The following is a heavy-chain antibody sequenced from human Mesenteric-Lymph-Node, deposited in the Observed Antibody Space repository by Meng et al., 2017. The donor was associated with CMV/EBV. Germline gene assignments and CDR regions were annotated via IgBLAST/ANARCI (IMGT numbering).Heavy chain of an antibody. V-gene: IGHV1-2*02. D-gene: IGHD6-6*01. Sequence: ASVKVSCKASGYTFTGYYMHWVRQAPGQGLEWMGWINPNSGDTNYAQKFQGRVTMTRDTSISTAYMDLSRLRSDDTAVYYCARVRGGSSSDAFDYWGQGTLVTVSS. J-gene: IGHJ4*02. CDR2: INPNSGDT. CDR3: ARVRGGSSSDAFDY. CDR1: GYTFTGYY.